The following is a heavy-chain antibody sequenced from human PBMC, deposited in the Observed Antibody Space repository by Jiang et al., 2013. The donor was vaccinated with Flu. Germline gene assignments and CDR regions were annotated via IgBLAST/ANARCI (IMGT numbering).Heavy chain of an antibody. CDR3: ARGHGRWLQNYWYFDL. CDR2: INHSGST. Sequence: LLKPSETLSLTCAVYGGSFSGYYWSWIRQPPGKGLEWIGEINHSGSTNYNPSLKSRVTISVDTSKNQFSLKLSSVTAADTAVYYCARGHGRWLQNYWYFDLWGRGTLVTVSS. CDR1: GGSFSGYY. D-gene: IGHD5-24*01. V-gene: IGHV4-34*01. J-gene: IGHJ2*01.